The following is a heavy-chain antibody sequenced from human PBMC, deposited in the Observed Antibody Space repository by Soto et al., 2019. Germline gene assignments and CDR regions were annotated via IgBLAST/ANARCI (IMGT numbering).Heavy chain of an antibody. CDR2: ISYDGSNK. D-gene: IGHD3-3*01. J-gene: IGHJ6*02. CDR3: AKDLSVTSITIFGVAPRYYYYYYGMDV. CDR1: GFTFSSYG. Sequence: GGSLRLSCAASGFTFSSYGMHWVRQAPGKGLEWVAVISYDGSNKYYADSVKGRFTISRDNSKNTLYLQMNSLRAEDTAAYYCAKDLSVTSITIFGVAPRYYYYYYGMDVWGQGTTVTVSS. V-gene: IGHV3-30*18.